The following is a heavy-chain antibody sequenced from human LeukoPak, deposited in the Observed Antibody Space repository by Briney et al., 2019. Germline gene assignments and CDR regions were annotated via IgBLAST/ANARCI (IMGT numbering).Heavy chain of an antibody. CDR3: ARDREANLYVNYFDY. V-gene: IGHV3-30*03. Sequence: GGALRLSCAASGFTVSSYGMTWVRPAPGKGLEWVAVTSFDGSDKYYADSVKGRFTIPRDHSKNQLYLQMNSLRTEDTAVYYCARDREANLYVNYFDYWGQGTMVTVSS. CDR1: GFTVSSYG. CDR2: TSFDGSDK. J-gene: IGHJ4*02. D-gene: IGHD5/OR15-5a*01.